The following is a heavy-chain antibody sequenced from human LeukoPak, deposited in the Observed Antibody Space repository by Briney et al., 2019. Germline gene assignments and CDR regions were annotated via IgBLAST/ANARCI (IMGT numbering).Heavy chain of an antibody. CDR2: IIPIFGTA. Sequence: ASVKVSCKASGGTFSSYVISWVRQAPGQGLEWMGGIIPIFGTANYAQKIQGRVTITADESTSTAYMELSSLRSEDTAVYYCARERRRYYYDSSGYYYCDFDYWGQGTLVTVSS. J-gene: IGHJ4*02. CDR3: ARERRRYYYDSSGYYYCDFDY. CDR1: GGTFSSYV. V-gene: IGHV1-69*13. D-gene: IGHD3-22*01.